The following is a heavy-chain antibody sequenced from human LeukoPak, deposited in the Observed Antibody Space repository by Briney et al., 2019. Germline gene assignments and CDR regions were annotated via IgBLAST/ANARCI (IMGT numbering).Heavy chain of an antibody. CDR1: DFNFVTYA. V-gene: IGHV3-23*01. CDR3: ARDLMGIAYRGAFYY. CDR2: ISGGGDVT. J-gene: IGHJ4*02. D-gene: IGHD6-13*01. Sequence: GGSLRLSCAASDFNFVTYAMSWVRQAPGKGLEWVSTISGGGDVTYYADSVKGRFTISRDNSKNTLYLQMNSLRVEDTAVYYCARDLMGIAYRGAFYYWGQGTLVTVSS.